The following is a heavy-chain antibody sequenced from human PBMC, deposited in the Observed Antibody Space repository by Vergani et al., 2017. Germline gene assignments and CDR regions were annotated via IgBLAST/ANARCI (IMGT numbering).Heavy chain of an antibody. Sequence: QVQLVQSGAEVKKPGASVKVSCKASGYTFTSYAMHWVRQAPGQRLEWMGWINAGNGNTNYAQKFKGRVTITRDTSASTPYMQLSSLRSEDTAVYYCARDGPPELRRGTWDYWGQGTLVTVSS. D-gene: IGHD1-7*01. V-gene: IGHV1-3*01. J-gene: IGHJ4*02. CDR1: GYTFTSYA. CDR2: INAGNGNT. CDR3: ARDGPPELRRGTWDY.